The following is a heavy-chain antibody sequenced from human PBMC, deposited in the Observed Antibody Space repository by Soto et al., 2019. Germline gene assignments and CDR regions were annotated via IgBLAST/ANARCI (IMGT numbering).Heavy chain of an antibody. D-gene: IGHD6-13*01. J-gene: IGHJ4*02. Sequence: PGGSLRLSCAASGFTFSSYAMHWVRQAPGKGLEWVAVISYDGSNKYYADSVKGRFTISRDNSKNTLYLQTSSLRAEDTAVYYCARVPLMQQLVGVIDYSGQTTLVTVS. CDR2: ISYDGSNK. V-gene: IGHV3-30-3*01. CDR3: ARVPLMQQLVGVIDY. CDR1: GFTFSSYA.